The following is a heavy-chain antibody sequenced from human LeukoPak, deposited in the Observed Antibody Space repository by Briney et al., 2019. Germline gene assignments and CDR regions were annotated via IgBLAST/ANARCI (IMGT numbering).Heavy chain of an antibody. Sequence: GGSLRLSCAASGFTFSSYAMSWVRQAPGKGLEWVSAISSGGGSTYDADSVKGRFTISRDNSKNTLYLQMNGLRAEDTAVYYCAKRCEKSGSCYSRSDPWGQGTLVTVSS. CDR1: GFTFSSYA. J-gene: IGHJ5*02. V-gene: IGHV3-23*01. CDR2: ISSGGGST. CDR3: AKRCEKSGSCYSRSDP. D-gene: IGHD2-15*01.